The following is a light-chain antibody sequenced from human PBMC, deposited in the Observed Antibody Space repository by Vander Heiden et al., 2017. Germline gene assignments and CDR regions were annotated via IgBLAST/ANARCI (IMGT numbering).Light chain of an antibody. CDR2: DAS. V-gene: IGKV1-9*01. Sequence: DIQVTQSPSFVSASIGDRVTITCRASQDIKDHFAWYQQKAGEAPKLLIYDASTPQRGGPSRFRGSGSGTHFSLTISSLQPEDFATYHCQQVDSFPFTFGGGTRVEI. CDR3: QQVDSFPFT. J-gene: IGKJ4*01. CDR1: QDIKDH.